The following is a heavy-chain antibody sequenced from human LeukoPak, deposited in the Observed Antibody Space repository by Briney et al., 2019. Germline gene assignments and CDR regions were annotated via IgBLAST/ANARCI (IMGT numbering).Heavy chain of an antibody. D-gene: IGHD3-10*01. V-gene: IGHV1-2*06. CDR2: INPNSGGT. Sequence: GASVKVSCKASGYTFTGYYMHWVRQAPGQGLEWMGRINPNSGGTNYAQKFQGRVTMTRDTSISTAYMELSRLRSDDTAVYYCARSRSITMVRGVFPSLDYWGQGTLATVSS. CDR3: ARSRSITMVRGVFPSLDY. J-gene: IGHJ4*02. CDR1: GYTFTGYY.